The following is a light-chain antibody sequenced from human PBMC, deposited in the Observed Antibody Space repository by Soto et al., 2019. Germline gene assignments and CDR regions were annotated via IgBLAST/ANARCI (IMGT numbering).Light chain of an antibody. V-gene: IGLV2-14*03. CDR3: ASYTSSTTPHYV. J-gene: IGLJ1*01. CDR1: SSYVGAYNY. CDR2: DVS. Sequence: HSVRKKPSSGYRSPGHAITISCTGTSSYVGAYNYVSWYQQHPDKAPKLMIYDVSSRPSGVSSRFSGSKSGNTASLTISGLQAEDEADYYCASYTSSTTPHYVFGAGTKVTVL.